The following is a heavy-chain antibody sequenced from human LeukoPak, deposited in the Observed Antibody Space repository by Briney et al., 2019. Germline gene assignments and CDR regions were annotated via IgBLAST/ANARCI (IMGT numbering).Heavy chain of an antibody. CDR1: GGSISSYY. Sequence: PSETLSLTCTVSGGSISSYYWSWIRQPAGKGLEWIGYIYYSGSTNYNPSLKSRVTISVDTSKNQFSLKLSSATAADTAVYYCARWDVAVAGNGFDYWGQGTLVTVSS. D-gene: IGHD6-19*01. CDR3: ARWDVAVAGNGFDY. J-gene: IGHJ4*02. V-gene: IGHV4-59*01. CDR2: IYYSGST.